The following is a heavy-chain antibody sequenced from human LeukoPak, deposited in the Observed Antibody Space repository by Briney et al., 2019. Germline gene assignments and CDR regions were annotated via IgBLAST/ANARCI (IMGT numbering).Heavy chain of an antibody. CDR2: IYPGDSDT. CDR3: ARHPLISEENYGSGSRNYYYYMDV. D-gene: IGHD3-10*01. CDR1: GYSFTSYW. V-gene: IGHV5-51*01. Sequence: GESLKISCKGSGYSFTSYWIGWVRQMPGKGLEWMGIIYPGDSDTRYSPSFQGQVTISADKSISTAYLQWSSLKASDTAMYYCARHPLISEENYGSGSRNYYYYMDVWGKGTTVTVSS. J-gene: IGHJ6*03.